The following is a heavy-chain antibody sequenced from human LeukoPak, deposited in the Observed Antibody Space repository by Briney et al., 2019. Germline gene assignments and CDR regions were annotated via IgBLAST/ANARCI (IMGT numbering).Heavy chain of an antibody. D-gene: IGHD6-13*01. CDR3: ANENRGGSSWYSLAS. J-gene: IGHJ5*02. CDR1: GGSISSSNW. V-gene: IGHV4-4*02. Sequence: SETLSLTCAVSGGSISSSNWWSWVRQPPGKGLEWMGEIYHSGSTKYNPSLKSRAAISVQKSKNQFSLKLTSVTAADTAVYYCANENRGGSSWYSLASWGQGVLVTVSS. CDR2: IYHSGST.